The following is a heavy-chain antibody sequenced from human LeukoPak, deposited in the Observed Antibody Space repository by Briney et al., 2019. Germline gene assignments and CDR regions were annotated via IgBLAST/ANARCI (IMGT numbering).Heavy chain of an antibody. J-gene: IGHJ4*02. CDR1: GYTFTSYG. V-gene: IGHV1-18*01. CDR2: ISAYNGNT. Sequence: GASVKVSCKASGYTFTSYGISWVRQAPGQGLEWMGWISAYNGNTNYAQKLQGRVTTTTDTSTSTAYMELRSLRSGDTAVYYCARGYSSSWYGDYFDYWGQGTLVTVSS. D-gene: IGHD6-13*01. CDR3: ARGYSSSWYGDYFDY.